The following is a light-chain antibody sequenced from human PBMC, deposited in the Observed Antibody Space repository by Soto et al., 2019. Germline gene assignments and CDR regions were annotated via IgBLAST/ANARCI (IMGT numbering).Light chain of an antibody. J-gene: IGLJ2*01. CDR3: GTWDSSLSAGV. V-gene: IGLV1-51*02. Sequence: SVLPQPPSVSAAPGQKVTISCSGSSSNIGNNYVSWYQQLPGTAPKLLIYENNKRPSGIPDRFSGSKSGTSATLGITGLQTGDEADYYCGTWDSSLSAGVFGGGTK. CDR2: ENN. CDR1: SSNIGNNY.